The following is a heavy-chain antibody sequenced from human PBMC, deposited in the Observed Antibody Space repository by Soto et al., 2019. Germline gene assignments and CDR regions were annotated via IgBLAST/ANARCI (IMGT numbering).Heavy chain of an antibody. D-gene: IGHD3-3*01. J-gene: IGHJ6*02. CDR3: ARLPVGDFWSGYYLPYGMDV. V-gene: IGHV3-7*05. CDR2: IKQDGSEK. CDR1: GFTFSSYW. Sequence: PGGSLRLSCAASGFTFSSYWMSWVRQAPGKGLEWVANIKQDGSEKYYVDSVKGRFTISRDNAKNSLYLQMSSLRAEDTAVYYCARLPVGDFWSGYYLPYGMDVWGQGTTVTVSS.